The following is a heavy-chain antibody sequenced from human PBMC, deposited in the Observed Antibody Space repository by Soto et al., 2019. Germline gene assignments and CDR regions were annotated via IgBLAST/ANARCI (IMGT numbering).Heavy chain of an antibody. CDR3: ARTGTHWHFDL. J-gene: IGHJ2*01. V-gene: IGHV4-59*08. CDR1: GGSISSYY. CDR2: IYYSGST. Sequence: QVQLQESGPGLVKPSETLSLTCTVSGGSISSYYWSWIRQPPGQGLEWMGYIYYSGSTNYNPSLKRRVTISVDTSKNQFPLKLISVTAADAAVYYCARTGTHWHFDLWGRGTLVTVSS. D-gene: IGHD6-13*01.